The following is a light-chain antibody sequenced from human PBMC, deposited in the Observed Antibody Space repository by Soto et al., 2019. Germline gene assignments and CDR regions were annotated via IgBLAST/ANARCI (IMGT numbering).Light chain of an antibody. J-gene: IGKJ4*01. V-gene: IGKV3-11*01. Sequence: EIILTQSPATLSLSPGERATLSCRASQSVTTFLAWYQQIPGQSPRLLVYDVSKRATGIPARFSGSGSGTDFPLTISSLEPEDFAVYYCQQRINWPLTFGGGTKVEIK. CDR1: QSVTTF. CDR3: QQRINWPLT. CDR2: DVS.